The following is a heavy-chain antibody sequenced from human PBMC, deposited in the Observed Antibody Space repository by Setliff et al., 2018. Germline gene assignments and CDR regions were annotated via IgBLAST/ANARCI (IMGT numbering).Heavy chain of an antibody. V-gene: IGHV1-2*02. D-gene: IGHD2-21*02. Sequence: ASVKVSCKTSADTFTGYYVHWVRQAPGQGLEWMGWINGNSGVTKYAQKFQGRVTMTSETSISIVYMDLTRLTSDDTAVYYCAQTKGFVDGYLDPWGQGTLVTVSS. CDR2: INGNSGVT. CDR3: AQTKGFVDGYLDP. J-gene: IGHJ5*02. CDR1: ADTFTGYY.